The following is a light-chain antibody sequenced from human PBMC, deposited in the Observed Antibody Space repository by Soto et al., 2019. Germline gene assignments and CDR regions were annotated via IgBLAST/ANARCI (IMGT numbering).Light chain of an antibody. Sequence: QMTQSPFHLSSSVRDRVTITCRASQSISSYLNWYQQKPGKAPKLLIYAASSLQSGVPSRFSGSRSGTDFTLAISSLQPEDFATYYCQQSYSTPRTFGQGTKVDIK. CDR3: QQSYSTPRT. CDR2: AAS. CDR1: QSISSY. V-gene: IGKV1-39*01. J-gene: IGKJ1*01.